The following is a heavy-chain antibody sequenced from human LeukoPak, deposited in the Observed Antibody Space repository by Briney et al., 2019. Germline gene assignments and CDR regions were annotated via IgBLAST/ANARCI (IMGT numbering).Heavy chain of an antibody. D-gene: IGHD3-10*01. CDR2: IKSKTDGETT. CDR3: TTDLGTYYHGSQRLIPIDY. CDR1: GFTFSNGW. J-gene: IGHJ4*02. Sequence: GGSLRLSCVGSGFTFSNGWMNWVRQAPGKGLEWIGRIKSKTDGETTNYAEPVRGRFTISRDDSKSAVYLQMNSLKIEDTAVYYCTTDLGTYYHGSQRLIPIDYWGQGTLVTVSS. V-gene: IGHV3-15*01.